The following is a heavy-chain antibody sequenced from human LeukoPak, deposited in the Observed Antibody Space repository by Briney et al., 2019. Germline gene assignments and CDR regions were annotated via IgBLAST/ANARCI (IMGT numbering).Heavy chain of an antibody. CDR2: ISGGGGST. J-gene: IGHJ4*02. Sequence: GGSLRLSCAASGFTFTSYSMNWVRQAPGKGLEWVSTISGGGGSTYYADSVKGRFIISRDNSKNTLYLQVNSLRAEDTAVYYCAKGGKWDVTPFDYWGQGTLVTVSS. V-gene: IGHV3-23*01. CDR1: GFTFTSYS. D-gene: IGHD1-26*01. CDR3: AKGGKWDVTPFDY.